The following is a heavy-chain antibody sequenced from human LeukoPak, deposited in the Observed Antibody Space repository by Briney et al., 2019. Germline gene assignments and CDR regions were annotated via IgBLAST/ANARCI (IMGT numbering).Heavy chain of an antibody. J-gene: IGHJ4*02. CDR3: ATLLVRGYSYGGFDY. V-gene: IGHV1-3*01. D-gene: IGHD5-18*01. CDR2: INAGNGNT. Sequence: ASVKVSCKASGYTFTSYAMHWVRQAPGQRLEWMGWINAGNGNTKYSQKFQGRVTITRDTSASTAYMELSSLRSEDTAVYYCATLLVRGYSYGGFDYWGQGTLVTVSS. CDR1: GYTFTSYA.